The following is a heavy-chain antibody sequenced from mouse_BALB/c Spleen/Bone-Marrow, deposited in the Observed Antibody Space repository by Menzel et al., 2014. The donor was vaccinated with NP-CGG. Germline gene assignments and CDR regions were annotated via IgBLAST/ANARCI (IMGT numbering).Heavy chain of an antibody. CDR1: GYTFTDYY. Sequence: EVQLQPSGPELVKPGASVKMSCEASGYTFTDYYMDWVKQRPGESFEWIGRVNPYNGGTRYNQKFKGKATLTVDKSSSTAYMELNSLTSEDSAVYYCARPPFYGNYVDYWGQGTTLTVSS. J-gene: IGHJ2*01. CDR2: VNPYNGGT. V-gene: IGHV1-19*01. D-gene: IGHD2-10*01. CDR3: ARPPFYGNYVDY.